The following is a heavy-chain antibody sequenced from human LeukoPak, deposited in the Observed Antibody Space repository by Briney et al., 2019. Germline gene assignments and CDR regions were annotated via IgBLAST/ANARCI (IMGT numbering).Heavy chain of an antibody. CDR2: IYSGGST. Sequence: PGGSLRLSCAASGFTVSSNYMSWVRQAPGKGLEWVSVIYSGGSTYYVDSVKGRFTISRDNSKNTLYLQMNSLRAEDTAVYYCARPLYGSGLQPIYFDYWGQGTLVTVSS. J-gene: IGHJ4*02. CDR3: ARPLYGSGLQPIYFDY. CDR1: GFTVSSNY. D-gene: IGHD3-10*01. V-gene: IGHV3-53*05.